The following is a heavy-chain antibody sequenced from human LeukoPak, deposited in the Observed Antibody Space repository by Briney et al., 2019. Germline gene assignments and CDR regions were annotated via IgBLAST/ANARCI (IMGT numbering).Heavy chain of an antibody. CDR2: IYYSGST. CDR3: ARVWGAVAGTSYFDY. J-gene: IGHJ4*02. D-gene: IGHD6-19*01. CDR1: GGSISRYY. Sequence: SETLSLTCTVSGGSISRYYWSWIRQPPGKGLEWIGYIYYSGSTNYNPSLKGRVTISVDTSKNQFSLKLSSVTAADTAVYYCARVWGAVAGTSYFDYWGQGTLVTVSS. V-gene: IGHV4-59*01.